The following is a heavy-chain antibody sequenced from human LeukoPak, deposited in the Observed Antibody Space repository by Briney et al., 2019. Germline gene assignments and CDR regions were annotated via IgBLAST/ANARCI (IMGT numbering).Heavy chain of an antibody. CDR1: GGSFSGYY. V-gene: IGHV4-34*01. D-gene: IGHD2-2*01. CDR2: INHSGST. CDR3: ARLQGYCSSTSCSSYYYYYMDV. J-gene: IGHJ6*03. Sequence: SETLSLTCAVYGGSFSGYYWSWIRQPPGKGLEWIGEINHSGSTNYNPSLKSRVTISVDTSKNQFSLKLSSVTAADTAVYYCARLQGYCSSTSCSSYYYYYMDVWGKGTTVTVSS.